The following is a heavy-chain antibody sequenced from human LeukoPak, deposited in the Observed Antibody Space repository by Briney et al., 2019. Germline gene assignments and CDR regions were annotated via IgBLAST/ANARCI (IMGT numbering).Heavy chain of an antibody. CDR2: INQDGSEK. Sequence: GGSLRLSCAASGFTFSASWMTWVRQAPGKGLEWVTNINQDGSEKYYVDSVTGRFTISRDNARNALYLQMNSLRTEDTAVYYCARGDRGFDYWGQGTLVTVSS. CDR3: ARGDRGFDY. V-gene: IGHV3-7*01. CDR1: GFTFSASW. J-gene: IGHJ4*02.